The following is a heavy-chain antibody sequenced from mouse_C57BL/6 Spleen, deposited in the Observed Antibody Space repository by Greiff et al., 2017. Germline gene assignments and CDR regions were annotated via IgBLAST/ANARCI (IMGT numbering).Heavy chain of an antibody. V-gene: IGHV5-6*01. CDR1: GFTFSSYG. J-gene: IGHJ2*01. CDR3: ARHVEGYYGSSYGLDY. D-gene: IGHD1-1*01. Sequence: EVKLMESGGDLVKPGGSLKLSCAASGFTFSSYGMSWVRQTPDKRLEWVATISSGGSYTYYPDSVKGRFTISRDNAKNTLYLQMRSLKSEDTAMYYCARHVEGYYGSSYGLDYWGQGTTLTVSS. CDR2: ISSGGSYT.